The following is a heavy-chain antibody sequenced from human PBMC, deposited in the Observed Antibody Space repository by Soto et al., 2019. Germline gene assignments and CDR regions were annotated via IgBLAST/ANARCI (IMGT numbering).Heavy chain of an antibody. D-gene: IGHD6-19*01. V-gene: IGHV3-21*04. CDR3: AKDPGKWLVYWYFDL. CDR1: GFTFSSYS. J-gene: IGHJ2*01. Sequence: EVQLVESGGGLVKPGGSLRLSCAASGFTFSSYSMNWVRQAPGKGLEWVSSISSSSSYIYYADSVKGRFTISRDNSKNTLYLQMNSLRAEDTAVYYCAKDPGKWLVYWYFDLWGRGTLVTVSS. CDR2: ISSSSSYI.